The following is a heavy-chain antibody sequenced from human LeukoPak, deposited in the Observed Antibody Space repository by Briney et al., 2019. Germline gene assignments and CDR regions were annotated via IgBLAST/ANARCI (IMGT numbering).Heavy chain of an antibody. Sequence: PSETLSLTCTVSGGSISSYHWSWIRQPAGKGLEWIGRIYTSGSTNYNPSLKSRVTMSVDTSKNQFSLKLSSVTAADTAVYYCAQRSLGGYSYGYEAFDIWGQGTMVTVSS. V-gene: IGHV4-4*07. CDR3: AQRSLGGYSYGYEAFDI. CDR1: GGSISSYH. J-gene: IGHJ3*02. CDR2: IYTSGST. D-gene: IGHD5-18*01.